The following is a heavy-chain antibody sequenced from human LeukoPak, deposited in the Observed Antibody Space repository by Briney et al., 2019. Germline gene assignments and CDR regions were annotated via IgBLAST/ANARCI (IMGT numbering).Heavy chain of an antibody. Sequence: SLRXSCAASGFTFSSYWMHWVRQAPGKGLVWVSRINSDGSSTTYADSVKGRFTISRDNAKNTLYLQMNSLRAEDTAVYYCARVTTGGSGSSDYWGQGTLVTVSS. V-gene: IGHV3-74*01. D-gene: IGHD3-10*01. CDR1: GFTFSSYW. J-gene: IGHJ4*02. CDR3: ARVTTGGSGSSDY. CDR2: INSDGSST.